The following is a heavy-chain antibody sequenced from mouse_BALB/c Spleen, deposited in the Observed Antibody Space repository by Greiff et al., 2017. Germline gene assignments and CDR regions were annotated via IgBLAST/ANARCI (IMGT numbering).Heavy chain of an antibody. CDR3: ARLGYYGSSYYFDY. J-gene: IGHJ2*01. Sequence: EVKLVESGGGLVQPGGSLKLSCAASGFTFSSYTMSWVRQTPEKRLEWVAYISNGGGSTYYPDTVKGRFTISRDNAKNTLYLQMSSLKSEDTAMYYCARLGYYGSSYYFDYWGQGTTLTVSS. V-gene: IGHV5-12-2*01. CDR1: GFTFSSYT. CDR2: ISNGGGST. D-gene: IGHD1-1*01.